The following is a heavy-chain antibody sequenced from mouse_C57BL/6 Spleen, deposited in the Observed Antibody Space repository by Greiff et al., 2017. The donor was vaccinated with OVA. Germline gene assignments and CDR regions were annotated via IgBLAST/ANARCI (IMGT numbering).Heavy chain of an antibody. V-gene: IGHV5-16*01. Sequence: EVKVIESEGGLVQPGSSMKLSCTASGFTFSDYYMAWVRQVPEKGLEWVANINYDGSSTYYLDSLKSRFIISRDNSKNILYLQMSSLKSGDTATYFIAREGITTIVAPYFGVWGTGTTVTVSS. CDR2: INYDGSST. J-gene: IGHJ1*03. CDR1: GFTFSDYY. D-gene: IGHD1-1*01. CDR3: AREGITTIVAPYFGV.